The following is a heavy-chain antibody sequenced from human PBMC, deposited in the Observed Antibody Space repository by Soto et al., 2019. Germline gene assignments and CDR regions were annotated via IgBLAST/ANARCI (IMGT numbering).Heavy chain of an antibody. CDR3: ARIPSSQMGYVPWYFDR. J-gene: IGHJ2*01. V-gene: IGHV3-53*01. Sequence: EVQLVESGGHLIQPGGSLRLSCAASGFTFSKNYMSWVRQPPGKGLEWVATIYSGGNTYYADSVKGRFTISRDNSKNTLYLQMNSLEFEDAAVYFCARIPSSQMGYVPWYFDRWGRGTLVIVSS. CDR1: GFTFSKNY. CDR2: IYSGGNT. D-gene: IGHD5-18*01.